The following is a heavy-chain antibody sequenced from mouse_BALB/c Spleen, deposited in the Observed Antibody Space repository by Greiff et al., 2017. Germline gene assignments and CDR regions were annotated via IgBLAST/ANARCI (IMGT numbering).Heavy chain of an antibody. CDR2: INPGSGGT. CDR1: GYAFTNYL. Sequence: VQLQQSGAELVRPGTSVKVSCKASGYAFTNYLIEWVKQRPGQGLEWIGVINPGSGGTNYNEKFKGKATLTADKSSSTAYMQLSSLTSDDSAVYFCARSTMTTGYFDVWGAGTTVTVSS. D-gene: IGHD2-4*01. J-gene: IGHJ1*01. CDR3: ARSTMTTGYFDV. V-gene: IGHV1-54*01.